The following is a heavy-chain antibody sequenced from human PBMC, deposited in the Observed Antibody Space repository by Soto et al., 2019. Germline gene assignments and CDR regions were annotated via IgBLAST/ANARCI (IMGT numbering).Heavy chain of an antibody. CDR3: AAPGATYYYDSSGPPSPYYYGMDV. D-gene: IGHD3-22*01. Sequence: SVKVSCKASGFTFTSSAVQWVRQARGQRLEWIGWIVVGSGNTNYAQKFQERVTITRDMSTSTAYMELSSLRSEDTAVYYCAAPGATYYYDSSGPPSPYYYGMDVWGQGTTVTVSS. CDR2: IVVGSGNT. V-gene: IGHV1-58*01. J-gene: IGHJ6*02. CDR1: GFTFTSSA.